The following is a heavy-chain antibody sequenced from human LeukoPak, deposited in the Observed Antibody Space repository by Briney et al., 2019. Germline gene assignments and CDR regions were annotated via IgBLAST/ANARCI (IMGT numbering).Heavy chain of an antibody. J-gene: IGHJ4*02. CDR1: GFTFSSYG. V-gene: IGHV3-23*01. CDR2: ISGSGTGT. CDR3: AKDRPASHGSGSFGDY. D-gene: IGHD3-10*01. Sequence: PGVSLRLSCAASGFTFSSYGMSWVPQAPGKGLEWVSAISGSGTGTYYADSVKGRFTISRDNSKSTIYLQMNSLRAEDTAVYYCAKDRPASHGSGSFGDYWGQGTLVTVST.